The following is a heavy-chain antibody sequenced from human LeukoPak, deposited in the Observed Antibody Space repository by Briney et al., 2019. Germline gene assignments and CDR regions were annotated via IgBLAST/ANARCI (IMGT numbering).Heavy chain of an antibody. CDR3: ASLDCSSTSCSDY. Sequence: GGSLRLSCAVSGFTFSNYGMNWVRQAPGKGLEWVSYISRSSTIYYADSVKGRFIISRDNAKNSLYLQMNSLRAEDTAVYYCASLDCSSTSCSDYWGQGTLVTVSS. D-gene: IGHD2-2*01. CDR2: ISRSSTI. J-gene: IGHJ4*02. V-gene: IGHV3-48*01. CDR1: GFTFSNYG.